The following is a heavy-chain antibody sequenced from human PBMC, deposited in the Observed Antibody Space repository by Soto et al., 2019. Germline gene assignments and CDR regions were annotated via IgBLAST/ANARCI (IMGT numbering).Heavy chain of an antibody. Sequence: SLRLSCVVSGFTFSSYSMVWVRQAPGKGLEWVSYIFVSSTPIYYADSVKGRFTVSRDNSQNSLFLLMNSLRAEDTAVYYCARDKDWAFDYWGQGTLVTVSS. CDR3: ARDKDWAFDY. J-gene: IGHJ4*02. CDR2: IFVSSTPI. D-gene: IGHD3-9*01. CDR1: GFTFSSYS. V-gene: IGHV3-48*04.